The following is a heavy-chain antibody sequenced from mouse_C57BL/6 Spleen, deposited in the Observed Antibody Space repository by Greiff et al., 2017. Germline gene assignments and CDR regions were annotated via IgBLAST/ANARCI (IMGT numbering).Heavy chain of an antibody. J-gene: IGHJ4*01. CDR3: AGGYGNYGAMDY. CDR1: GYTFTSYW. V-gene: IGHV1-59*01. Sequence: VQLQQTGAELVRPGTSVKLSCKASGYTFTSYWMHWVKQRPGQGLEWIGVIDPSDSYTNYNQKFKGKATLTVDTSSSTAYMQLSSLTSEDSAVYYCAGGYGNYGAMDYWGQGTSVTVSS. D-gene: IGHD2-1*01. CDR2: IDPSDSYT.